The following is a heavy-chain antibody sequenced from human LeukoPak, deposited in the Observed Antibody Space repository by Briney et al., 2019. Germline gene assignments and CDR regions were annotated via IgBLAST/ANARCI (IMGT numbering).Heavy chain of an antibody. V-gene: IGHV3-30*03. CDR3: ALRNGMDV. Sequence: GRSLRLSCAASGFTFSSYGMHWVRQAPGKGLEWVAVISYDGSSKYYADSVKGRFTISRDNSKNTLYLQMNSLRAEDTAVYYCALRNGMDVWGQGTTVTVSS. CDR1: GFTFSSYG. D-gene: IGHD1-14*01. CDR2: ISYDGSSK. J-gene: IGHJ6*02.